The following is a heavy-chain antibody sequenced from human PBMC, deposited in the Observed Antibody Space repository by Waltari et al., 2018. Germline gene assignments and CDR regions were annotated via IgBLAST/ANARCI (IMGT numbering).Heavy chain of an antibody. V-gene: IGHV3-74*01. CDR3: VRSAFLDV. Sequence: EVQLVESGGGLVQPGGSVRLSCAASGFSFNTYWMNWARQAPGEGLVWVARIKSDGSTTAYADSVKGRFTTSRDNAKNTLYLQMNSLRADDTAVYYCVRSAFLDVWGQGTTVTVSS. CDR2: IKSDGSTT. D-gene: IGHD3-16*01. CDR1: GFSFNTYW. J-gene: IGHJ6*02.